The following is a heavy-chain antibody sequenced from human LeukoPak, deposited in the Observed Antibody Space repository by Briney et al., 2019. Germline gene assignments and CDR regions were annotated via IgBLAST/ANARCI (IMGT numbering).Heavy chain of an antibody. CDR2: IRTKPNTYAT. CDR1: GFTFSDSA. D-gene: IGHD5-24*01. Sequence: GGSLRLSCTASGFTFSDSAIHWVRQASGKGLEWVGRIRTKPNTYATSYAAPVKGRFTISRDDSKNTAYLQMNSLKTEDTAVYYCTRHDNLDPWGQGTLVTVSS. J-gene: IGHJ5*02. CDR3: TRHDNLDP. V-gene: IGHV3-73*01.